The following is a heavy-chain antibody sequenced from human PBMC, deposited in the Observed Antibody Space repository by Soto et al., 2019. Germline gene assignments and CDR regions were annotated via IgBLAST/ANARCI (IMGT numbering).Heavy chain of an antibody. J-gene: IGHJ4*02. D-gene: IGHD1-26*01. V-gene: IGHV3-21*01. CDR2: ISSSSSYI. CDR1: GFTFSSYS. CDR3: ARDPTNVGDY. Sequence: EVQLVESGGGLVKPGGSLRLSCAASGFTFSSYSMNWVRQAPGKGLEWVSSISSSSSYIYYADSVKGRFTISRDNAKNSRYLQMNSLRAEDTAVYYCARDPTNVGDYWGQGTLVTVSS.